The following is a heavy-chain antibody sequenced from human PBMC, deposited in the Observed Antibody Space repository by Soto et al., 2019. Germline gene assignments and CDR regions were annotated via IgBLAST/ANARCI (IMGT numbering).Heavy chain of an antibody. CDR1: GGSVNGYH. CDR2: ISHTGGT. J-gene: IGHJ5*02. CDR3: ATRIKVFGLLIPPFDP. D-gene: IGHD3-3*01. Sequence: PSETLSRACALYGGSVNGYHWNWIRQPPGKGLEWIGEISHTGGTHYNPSLKIRVTMSVDTSKNQFSLRLSSVTAADTAIYYSATRIKVFGLLIPPFDPWGQGTQVTVS. V-gene: IGHV4-34*01.